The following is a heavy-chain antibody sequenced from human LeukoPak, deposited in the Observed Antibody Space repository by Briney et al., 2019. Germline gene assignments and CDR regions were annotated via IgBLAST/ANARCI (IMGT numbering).Heavy chain of an antibody. Sequence: ASVKVSCKASGYTFTSYGISWVRQAPGQGLEWMGWISAYNGNTNYAQKLQGRVTMTTDTSTSTAYMELRSLRSDDTAVYYCAREAYYDILTGWDNWFDPWGQGTLVTVSS. CDR2: ISAYNGNT. J-gene: IGHJ5*02. CDR1: GYTFTSYG. V-gene: IGHV1-18*01. CDR3: AREAYYDILTGWDNWFDP. D-gene: IGHD3-9*01.